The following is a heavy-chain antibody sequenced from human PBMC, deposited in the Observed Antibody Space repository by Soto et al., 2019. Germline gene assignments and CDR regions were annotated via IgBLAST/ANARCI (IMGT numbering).Heavy chain of an antibody. Sequence: EVQLVESGGGLVQPGGSLRLSCTASGFTFSDSWMTWVRQAPGKGLEWVARIKPDESEKKYADSVKGRFSITRDNAKNLMYLQMDSLRDEDKAVYYCVRGGSNYASWGQGTLVTVSS. D-gene: IGHD4-4*01. V-gene: IGHV3-7*01. J-gene: IGHJ5*02. CDR3: VRGGSNYAS. CDR1: GFTFSDSW. CDR2: IKPDESEK.